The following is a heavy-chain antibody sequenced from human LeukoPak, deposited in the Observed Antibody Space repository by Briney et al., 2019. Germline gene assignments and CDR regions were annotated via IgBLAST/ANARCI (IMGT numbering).Heavy chain of an antibody. CDR2: ISTSGSII. CDR3: ARRAYSSGWYDPTFDY. D-gene: IGHD6-19*01. J-gene: IGHJ4*02. CDR1: GFSFSNYE. Sequence: PGGSLRLSCAASGFSFSNYEMNWVRQAPGKGLEWVSYISTSGSIIYSADSVKGRFTISRDNAKSSLYLQMNSLRAEDTAFYYCARRAYSSGWYDPTFDYWGQGTLVTVSS. V-gene: IGHV3-48*03.